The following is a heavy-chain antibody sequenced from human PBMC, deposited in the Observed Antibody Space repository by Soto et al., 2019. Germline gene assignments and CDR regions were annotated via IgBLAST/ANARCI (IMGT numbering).Heavy chain of an antibody. CDR2: IIPIFGTA. CDR3: AREIGLDEQWLPTSGMDV. J-gene: IGHJ6*02. Sequence: GASVKVSCKASGGTFSSYAISWVRQAPGQGLEWMGGIIPIFGTANYAQKFQGRVTITADGSTSTAYMELSSLRSEDTAVYYCAREIGLDEQWLPTSGMDVWGQGTTVTVSS. V-gene: IGHV1-69*13. CDR1: GGTFSSYA. D-gene: IGHD6-19*01.